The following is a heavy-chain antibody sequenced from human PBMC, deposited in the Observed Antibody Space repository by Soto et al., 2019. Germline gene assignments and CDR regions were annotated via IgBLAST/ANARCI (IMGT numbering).Heavy chain of an antibody. CDR1: GGTFSSYA. CDR3: ARGEVHSYGYGYYYGMDV. V-gene: IGHV1-69*06. Sequence: GASVKVSCKASGGTFSSYAISWVRQAPGQGLEWMGGIIPIFGTANYAQKFQGRVTITADKSTSTAYMELSSLRSEDTAVYYCARGEVHSYGYGYYYGMDVWGQGTTVTVSS. J-gene: IGHJ6*02. CDR2: IIPIFGTA. D-gene: IGHD5-18*01.